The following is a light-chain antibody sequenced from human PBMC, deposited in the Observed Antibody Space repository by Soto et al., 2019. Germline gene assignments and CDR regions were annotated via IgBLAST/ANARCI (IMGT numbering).Light chain of an antibody. J-gene: IGKJ4*01. CDR2: DAS. CDR3: QQRSG. Sequence: EIVLTQSPATLSLSPGERATLSCRASQSVSSYLAWYQQKPGQAPRLLIYDASNRATGIPARFSGSGSGTDFTLTISSLEPEDFAVYYCQQRSGFGGGNKVEIK. CDR1: QSVSSY. V-gene: IGKV3-11*01.